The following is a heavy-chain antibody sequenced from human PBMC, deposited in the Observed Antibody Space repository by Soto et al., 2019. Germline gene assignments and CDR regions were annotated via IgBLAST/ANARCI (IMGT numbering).Heavy chain of an antibody. Sequence: GGSLRLSCAASGFTFDDYVMHWVRQAPGKGLEWVSGISWNSGSIGYADSVKGRFTISRDNAKNSLYLQMNSLRAEDTALYYCAKDMGSSWYHKYAFDIWGQGTMVTVSS. V-gene: IGHV3-9*01. CDR2: ISWNSGSI. CDR1: GFTFDDYV. CDR3: AKDMGSSWYHKYAFDI. J-gene: IGHJ3*02. D-gene: IGHD6-13*01.